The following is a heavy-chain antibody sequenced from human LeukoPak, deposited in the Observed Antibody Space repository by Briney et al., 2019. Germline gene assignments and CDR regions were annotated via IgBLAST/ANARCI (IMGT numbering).Heavy chain of an antibody. J-gene: IGHJ4*02. D-gene: IGHD1-26*01. CDR2: ISSSGSTI. V-gene: IGHV3-23*01. CDR1: GFTFSSYA. Sequence: PGGSLRLSCATSGFTFSSYAMSWVRQAPGKGLEWVSYISSSGSTIYYADSVKGRFTISRDNSKNTLYVQMNNMRAEDTAVYYCARDKRGGSYGFDYWGQGSLVTVSS. CDR3: ARDKRGGSYGFDY.